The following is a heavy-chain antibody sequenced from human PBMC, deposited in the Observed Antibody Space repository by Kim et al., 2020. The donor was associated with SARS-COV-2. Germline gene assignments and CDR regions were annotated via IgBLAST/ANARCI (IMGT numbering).Heavy chain of an antibody. D-gene: IGHD3-10*01. Sequence: SETLSLTCAVYGGSFSGYYWSWIRQPPGKGLEWIGEINHSGSTNYNPSLKSRVTISVDTSKNQFSLKLSSVTAADTAVYYCAKASWRTRITMVRGVILDSETGYWGQGHLVTVSS. CDR3: AKASWRTRITMVRGVILDSETGY. J-gene: IGHJ4*02. V-gene: IGHV4-34*01. CDR2: INHSGST. CDR1: GGSFSGYY.